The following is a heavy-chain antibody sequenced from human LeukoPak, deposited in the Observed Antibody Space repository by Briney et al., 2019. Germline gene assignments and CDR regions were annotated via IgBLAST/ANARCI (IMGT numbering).Heavy chain of an antibody. J-gene: IGHJ4*02. CDR3: AKDRDDSSGYYYALDY. D-gene: IGHD3-22*01. CDR2: IRYDGSNK. V-gene: IGHV3-30*02. CDR1: GFTFSSYG. Sequence: GGSLRLSCAASGFTFSSYGMHWVRQAPGKGLEWVAFIRYDGSNKYYADSVKGRFTISRDNSKNTLYLQMNSLRAEDTAVYYCAKDRDDSSGYYYALDYWGQGTLVTVSS.